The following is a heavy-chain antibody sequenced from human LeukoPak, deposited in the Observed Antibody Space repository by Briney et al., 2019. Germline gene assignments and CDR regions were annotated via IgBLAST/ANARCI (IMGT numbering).Heavy chain of an antibody. V-gene: IGHV4-59*01. CDR1: GGSISSYY. CDR2: IYYSGST. CDR3: ARGHSSRWYSGYFQH. Sequence: SETLSLTCTVSGGSISSYYWSWIRQPPVKALEWIGYIYYSGSTNYNPSLKSRVTISVDTSKNQFSLKLSSVTAADTAVYYCARGHSSRWYSGYFQHWGQGTLVTVSS. D-gene: IGHD6-13*01. J-gene: IGHJ1*01.